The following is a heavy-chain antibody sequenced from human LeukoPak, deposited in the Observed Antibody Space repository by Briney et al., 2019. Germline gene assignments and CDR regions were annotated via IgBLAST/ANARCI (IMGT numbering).Heavy chain of an antibody. V-gene: IGHV3-30*02. Sequence: PGGSLRLSCAASGFTFSSYGMHWVRQAPGKGLEWVAFLRYDGSNKYYADSVKGRFTISRDNAKNSLYLQMNSLRAEDTAVYYCASGGHWNYFISDDYWGQGTLVTVSS. J-gene: IGHJ4*02. CDR1: GFTFSSYG. D-gene: IGHD1-7*01. CDR2: LRYDGSNK. CDR3: ASGGHWNYFISDDY.